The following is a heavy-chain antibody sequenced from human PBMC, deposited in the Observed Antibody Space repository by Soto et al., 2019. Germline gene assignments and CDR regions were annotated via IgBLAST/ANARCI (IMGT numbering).Heavy chain of an antibody. CDR2: IYYSGNT. Sequence: TSETLSLTCTVSGGSVSSGDYYWSWIRQPPGKGLEWIGYIYYSGNTNYNPSLKSRVIISVDTSKNLFSLKLTSVTAADTAVYYCARIPVDTSMIYWLEPWGQGTLVTVSS. CDR3: ARIPVDTSMIYWLEP. CDR1: GGSVSSGDYY. J-gene: IGHJ5*02. D-gene: IGHD5-18*01. V-gene: IGHV4-61*08.